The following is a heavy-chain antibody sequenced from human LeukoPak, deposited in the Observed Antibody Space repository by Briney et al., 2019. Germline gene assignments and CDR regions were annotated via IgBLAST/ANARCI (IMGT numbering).Heavy chain of an antibody. CDR3: ATTRLDLRYFDWLGDAFDI. V-gene: IGHV7-4-1*02. D-gene: IGHD3-9*01. J-gene: IGHJ3*02. CDR2: INTNTGNP. Sequence: GASVKVSCKASGYTFSSYAMNWVRQAPGQGLEWMGWINTNTGNPTYAQGFTGRFVFSLDTSVSTAYLQISSLKAEDTAVYYCATTRLDLRYFDWLGDAFDIWGQGTMVTVSS. CDR1: GYTFSSYA.